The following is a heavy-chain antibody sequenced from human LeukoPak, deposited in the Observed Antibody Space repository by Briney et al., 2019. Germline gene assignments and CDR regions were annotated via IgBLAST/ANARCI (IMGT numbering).Heavy chain of an antibody. J-gene: IGHJ3*02. CDR1: GFTFSSYA. CDR3: ARAYDIWDAFVI. Sequence: GGSLRLSCAASGFTFSSYAMSWVRQAPGKGLEWVSVIYSGGSTYYADSVKGRFTISRDNSKNTLYLQMNSLRAEDTAVYYCARAYDIWDAFVIWGQGTMVTVSS. V-gene: IGHV3-53*01. D-gene: IGHD3-9*01. CDR2: IYSGGST.